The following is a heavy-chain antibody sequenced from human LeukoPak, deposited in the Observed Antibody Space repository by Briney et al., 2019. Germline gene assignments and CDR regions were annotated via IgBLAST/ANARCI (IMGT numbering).Heavy chain of an antibody. D-gene: IGHD3-16*01. CDR3: ARALGSSYNWFDP. J-gene: IGHJ5*02. V-gene: IGHV1-2*02. CDR1: GYTFTVYY. CDR2: INPNSGGT. Sequence: ASVKVSCKASGYTFTVYYMHWVRQAPGQGLEWMGWINPNSGGTNYAQKFQGRVTMTRDTSINTAYMELSRLRSDDTAVYYCARALGSSYNWFDPWGQGTLVTVSS.